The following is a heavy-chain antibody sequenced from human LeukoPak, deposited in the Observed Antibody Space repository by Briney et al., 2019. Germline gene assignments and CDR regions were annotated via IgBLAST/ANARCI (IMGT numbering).Heavy chain of an antibody. D-gene: IGHD1-26*01. CDR3: ARHQDVGATAFDY. V-gene: IGHV4-59*08. J-gene: IGHJ4*02. Sequence: SETLSLTCTVSGGSISSYYWSWIRQPPGKGLEWIGYIYYSGSATYNPSLKSRVTLSVDTSKKQLSLKLSSVTAADTAVYYCARHQDVGATAFDYWGQGTLVTVSS. CDR2: IYYSGSA. CDR1: GGSISSYY.